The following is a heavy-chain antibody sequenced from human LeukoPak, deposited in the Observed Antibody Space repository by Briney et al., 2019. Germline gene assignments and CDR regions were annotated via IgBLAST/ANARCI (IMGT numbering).Heavy chain of an antibody. Sequence: SETLSLTXTVSGGSISSSIYHWGWIRQPPGKGLEWIGSIYHSGGTYYNPSLKSRVTISVDTSKNQFSLKLSSVTAADTAVYYCARHATYYYDSSGYFDYWGQGALVTVSS. CDR3: ARHATYYYDSSGYFDY. J-gene: IGHJ4*02. D-gene: IGHD3-22*01. V-gene: IGHV4-39*01. CDR1: GGSISSSIYH. CDR2: IYHSGGT.